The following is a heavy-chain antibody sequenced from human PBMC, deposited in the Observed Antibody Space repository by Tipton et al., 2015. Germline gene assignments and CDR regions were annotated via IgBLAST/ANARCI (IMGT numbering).Heavy chain of an antibody. V-gene: IGHV1-69*01. Sequence: QLVQSGPEVKKPGSSVKVSCKASGGAFSSSAINWVRQAPGQGLEWMGGIIPLSGTTNFAQNFQGRITITADASTRTVYMGLTSLRSEDTAVYYCARANALVRGAVISGGMDVWGQGTTVTVSS. J-gene: IGHJ6*02. CDR1: GGAFSSSA. D-gene: IGHD3-10*01. CDR2: IIPLSGTT. CDR3: ARANALVRGAVISGGMDV.